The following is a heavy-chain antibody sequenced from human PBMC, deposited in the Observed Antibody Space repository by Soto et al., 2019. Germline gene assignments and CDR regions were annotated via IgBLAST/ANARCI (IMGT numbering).Heavy chain of an antibody. V-gene: IGHV4-30-2*01. Sequence: QLQLQESGSGLVKPSQTLSLTCAVSGGSISSGGYSWSWIRQPPGKGLEWIGYIYHSGSTYYNPSLKSRFTISVDRSKNQFSLKLSSVTAADTAVYYCAGGRVPYCGGDCYPATASWFDPWGQGTLVTVSS. D-gene: IGHD2-21*02. CDR3: AGGRVPYCGGDCYPATASWFDP. CDR1: GGSISSGGYS. J-gene: IGHJ5*02. CDR2: IYHSGST.